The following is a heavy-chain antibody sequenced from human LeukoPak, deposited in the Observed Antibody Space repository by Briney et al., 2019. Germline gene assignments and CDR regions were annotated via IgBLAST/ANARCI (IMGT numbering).Heavy chain of an antibody. D-gene: IGHD5-12*01. CDR1: GYTFTSYG. V-gene: IGHV1-69*04. CDR3: ARVTYSGYDDWFDP. Sequence: SVKVSCKASGYTFTSYGISWVRQAPGQGLEWMGRIIPILGIANYAQKFQGRVTITADKSTSTAYMELSSLRSEDTAVYYCARVTYSGYDDWFDPWGQGTLVTVSS. CDR2: IIPILGIA. J-gene: IGHJ5*02.